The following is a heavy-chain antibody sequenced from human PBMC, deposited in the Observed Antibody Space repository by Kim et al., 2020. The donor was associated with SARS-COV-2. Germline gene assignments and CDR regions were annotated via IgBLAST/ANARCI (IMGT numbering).Heavy chain of an antibody. J-gene: IGHJ4*02. CDR3: ARLRYSSSAPLYYFDY. V-gene: IGHV5-10-1*01. CDR2: IDPSDSYT. Sequence: GESLKISCKGSGYSFTSYWISWVRQMPGKGLEWMGRIDPSDSYTNYSPSFQGHVTISADKSISTAYLQWSSLKASDTAMYYCARLRYSSSAPLYYFDYWGQGTLVTVSS. CDR1: GYSFTSYW. D-gene: IGHD6-6*01.